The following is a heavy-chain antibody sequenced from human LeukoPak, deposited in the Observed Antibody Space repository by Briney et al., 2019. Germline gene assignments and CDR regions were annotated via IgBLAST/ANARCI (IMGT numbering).Heavy chain of an antibody. CDR3: AKRQSYGNSPFGY. V-gene: IGHV3-23*01. D-gene: IGHD3-16*01. CDR2: ISDTT. CDR1: GFTFSSQA. Sequence: GGSLRLSCAASGFTFSSQAMSWVRQAPGKGLEWVSGISDTTYYADSVKGRFTISRDNSKNTLYLQMNSLRVEDTALYFCAKRQSYGNSPFGYWGQGTLVTVSS. J-gene: IGHJ4*02.